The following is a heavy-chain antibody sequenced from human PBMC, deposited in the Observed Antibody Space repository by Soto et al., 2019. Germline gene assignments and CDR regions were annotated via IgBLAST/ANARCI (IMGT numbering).Heavy chain of an antibody. D-gene: IGHD7-27*01. CDR2: IWNDGSNK. V-gene: IGHV3-33*01. CDR1: GFTFSTYG. CDR3: ARDRGEAGEFDY. J-gene: IGHJ4*02. Sequence: QVQLVESGGGVVQPGRSLRVSCVASGFTFSTYGMHWVRQAPGKGLEWVAIIWNDGSNKYYADSVKGRFTISRDNSKNTLYLQMNSLRADDTAVYYCARDRGEAGEFDYWGQGTLVTVS.